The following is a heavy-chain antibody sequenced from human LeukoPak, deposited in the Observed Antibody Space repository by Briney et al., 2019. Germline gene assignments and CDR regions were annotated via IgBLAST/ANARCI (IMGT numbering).Heavy chain of an antibody. D-gene: IGHD1-26*01. CDR1: GGSISSYY. CDR2: IYYSGST. V-gene: IGHV4-59*01. CDR3: ARERELWDAFDI. Sequence: SETLSLTCTVSGGSISSYYWSWIRQPPGKGLEWIGYIYYSGSTNYNPSLKSRVTISVDTSKNQFSLKLGSVTAADTAVYYCARERELWDAFDIWGQGTMVTVSS. J-gene: IGHJ3*02.